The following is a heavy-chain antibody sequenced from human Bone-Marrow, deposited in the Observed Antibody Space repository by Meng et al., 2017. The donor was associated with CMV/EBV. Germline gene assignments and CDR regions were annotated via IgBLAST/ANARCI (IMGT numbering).Heavy chain of an antibody. V-gene: IGHV3-30*04. CDR1: GFTFSSYA. D-gene: IGHD1-26*01. J-gene: IGHJ4*02. CDR3: ARGEWELEFGY. Sequence: GESLKISCAASGFTFSSYAMHWVRQAPGKGLEWVAVISYDGSNKYYADSVKGRFTISRDNSKNTLYLQMNSLRAEDTAVYYCARGEWELEFGYWGQGTRVTCYS. CDR2: ISYDGSNK.